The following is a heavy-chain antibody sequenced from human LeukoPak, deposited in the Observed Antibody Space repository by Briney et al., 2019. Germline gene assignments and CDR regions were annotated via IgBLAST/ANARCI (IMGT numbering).Heavy chain of an antibody. V-gene: IGHV1-2*02. D-gene: IGHD1/OR15-1a*01. CDR3: ARLVLLSNNSLDY. CDR2: INPNSGGT. Sequence: ASVKVSCKASGYTFTGYYMHWVRQAPGQGLEWMGWINPNSGGTNYAQKFQGRVTMTRDTSISTAYMELSRLRSDDTAVYYCARLVLLSNNSLDYWGQGTLVTVSS. CDR1: GYTFTGYY. J-gene: IGHJ4*02.